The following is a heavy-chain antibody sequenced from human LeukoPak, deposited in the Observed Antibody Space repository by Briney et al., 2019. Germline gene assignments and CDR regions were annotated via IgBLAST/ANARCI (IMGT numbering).Heavy chain of an antibody. CDR1: GYTFSSYG. Sequence: ASVKVSCKASGYTFSSYGIRWVRQAPGHGLEWMGWIHAYNGNTNYAQKLQGRVTMTTDTSTSTAYMELRSLRSDDTAVYYCARVSPPLRYSSGWYRPDSFDYWGQGTLVTVSS. D-gene: IGHD6-19*01. V-gene: IGHV1-18*01. CDR2: IHAYNGNT. J-gene: IGHJ4*02. CDR3: ARVSPPLRYSSGWYRPDSFDY.